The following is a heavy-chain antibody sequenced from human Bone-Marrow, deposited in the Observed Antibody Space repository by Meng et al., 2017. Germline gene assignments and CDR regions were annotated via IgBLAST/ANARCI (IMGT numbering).Heavy chain of an antibody. Sequence: GESLKISCAASGFTFSSYAMSWVRQAPGKGLEYVSAISSNGGSTYYANSVKGRFTISRDNSKNTLYLQMGSLRAEDMAVYYCARRTLTLGQYYFDYWGQGTLVTVSS. J-gene: IGHJ4*02. CDR3: ARRTLTLGQYYFDY. V-gene: IGHV3-64*01. D-gene: IGHD2-2*01. CDR1: GFTFSSYA. CDR2: ISSNGGST.